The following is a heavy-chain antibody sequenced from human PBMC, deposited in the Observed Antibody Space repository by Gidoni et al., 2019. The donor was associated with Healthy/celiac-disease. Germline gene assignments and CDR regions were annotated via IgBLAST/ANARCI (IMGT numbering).Heavy chain of an antibody. CDR3: ARYVAVAGLAFYFDY. J-gene: IGHJ4*02. CDR1: VGTFSSYA. D-gene: IGHD6-19*01. CDR2: IIPILGIA. V-gene: IGHV1-69*09. Sequence: QVQLVQSGAEVKKPGSSVKVSCKASVGTFSSYAISWVRQAPGQGLEWMGRIIPILGIANYAQKFQGRVTMTADKSTSTAYMELSSLRSEDTAVYYCARYVAVAGLAFYFDYWGQGTLVTVSS.